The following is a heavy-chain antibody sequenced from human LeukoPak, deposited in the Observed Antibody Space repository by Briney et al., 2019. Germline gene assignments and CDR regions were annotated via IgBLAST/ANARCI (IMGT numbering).Heavy chain of an antibody. J-gene: IGHJ5*02. V-gene: IGHV3-23*01. CDR1: GFTFSSYA. CDR2: ISGSGGST. Sequence: PGGSLRLSCAASGFTFSSYAMSWVSQAPGKGLEWVSAISGSGGSTYYADSVKGRFTISRDNSKNTLYLQMTSLRAEDTAVYYCAKDRSGYSGYDTPPDWFDPWGQGTLVTVSS. CDR3: AKDRSGYSGYDTPPDWFDP. D-gene: IGHD5-12*01.